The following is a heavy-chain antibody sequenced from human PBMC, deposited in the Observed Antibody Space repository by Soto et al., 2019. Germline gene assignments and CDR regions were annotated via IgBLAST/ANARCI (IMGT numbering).Heavy chain of an antibody. CDR3: ARDSDSPYDAFDI. CDR2: IYYSGST. CDR1: GGSVSSGSYY. Sequence: PSETVSLTCTVSGGSVSSGSYYWSWIRQPPGKGLEWIGYIYYSGSTNYNPSLKSRVTISVDTSKNQFSLKLSSVTAADTAVYYCARDSDSPYDAFDIWGQGTMVTVSS. D-gene: IGHD5-12*01. J-gene: IGHJ3*02. V-gene: IGHV4-61*01.